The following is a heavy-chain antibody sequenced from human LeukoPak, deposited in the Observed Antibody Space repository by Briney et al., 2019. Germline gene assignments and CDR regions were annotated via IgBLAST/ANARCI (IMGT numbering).Heavy chain of an antibody. Sequence: HGESLKISCKGSGYSFTSYWINWVRQMPGKGLEWMGIIYPGDSDTRYSPSFQGQVTISADKSINTAYLQWSSLKASDTAMYYCARRVVNNRNWYFNLWGRGTLVTVSS. J-gene: IGHJ2*01. D-gene: IGHD4-23*01. CDR2: IYPGDSDT. CDR3: ARRVVNNRNWYFNL. CDR1: GYSFTSYW. V-gene: IGHV5-51*01.